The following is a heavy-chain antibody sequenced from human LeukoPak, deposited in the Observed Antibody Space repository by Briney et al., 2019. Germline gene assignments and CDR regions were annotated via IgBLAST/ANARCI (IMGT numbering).Heavy chain of an antibody. CDR3: ARNLIAVTGSGPDSSYYYIDV. V-gene: IGHV1-69*05. J-gene: IGHJ6*03. D-gene: IGHD3-10*01. CDR2: FIPIFGSA. Sequence: VASVNVSCKASADTFQKYSISWVRQAPGQGLEWMGGFIPIFGSADYMQKFQGRVTFSTDESMTTAYMDLSSLTSEDTAVYYCARNLIAVTGSGPDSSYYYIDVWGKGTTVIVSS. CDR1: ADTFQKYS.